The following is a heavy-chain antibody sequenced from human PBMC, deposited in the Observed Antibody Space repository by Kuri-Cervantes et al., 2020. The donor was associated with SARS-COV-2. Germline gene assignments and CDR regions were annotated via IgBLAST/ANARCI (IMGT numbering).Heavy chain of an antibody. D-gene: IGHD3-3*01. V-gene: IGHV3-48*01. Sequence: GGSLRLSCAASGFTFSIYSMNWVRQAPGKGLEWVSYISSSSSTIYYADSVKGRFTISRDNAKNSLYLQMNSLRAEDTAVYYCARDRSRITIFGVVTRYGMDVWGQGTTVIVSS. CDR3: ARDRSRITIFGVVTRYGMDV. CDR2: ISSSSSTI. J-gene: IGHJ6*02. CDR1: GFTFSIYS.